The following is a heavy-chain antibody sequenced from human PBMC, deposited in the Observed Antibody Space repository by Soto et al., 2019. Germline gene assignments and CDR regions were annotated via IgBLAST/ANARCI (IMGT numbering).Heavy chain of an antibody. CDR3: AKGSASSRPYYFYY. CDR2: ISDSGGST. CDR1: GFSFTSHA. D-gene: IGHD6-6*01. V-gene: IGHV3-23*01. Sequence: EVQLLESGGGLVQPGGSLRLSCAASGFSFTSHAMSWVRQAPGKGLEWVSAISDSGGSTWYADSVKGRFTISRDNSKYTLYLQMNSLRADDTAVYYCAKGSASSRPYYFYYWGQGTLVTVSS. J-gene: IGHJ4*02.